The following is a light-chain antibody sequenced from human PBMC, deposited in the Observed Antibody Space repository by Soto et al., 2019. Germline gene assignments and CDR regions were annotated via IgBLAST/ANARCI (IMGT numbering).Light chain of an antibody. J-gene: IGKJ3*01. CDR3: QSLFT. CDR1: QSVSNY. V-gene: IGKV3-11*01. Sequence: EIVLTQSPATLSLSPGERATLSCRASQSVSNYLAWYQQKPGQAPRLLIYDVTNRATGIPASFSGSGSGTIVTLTINDLQPEDFAVYYCQSLFTFGPGTKVDIQ. CDR2: DVT.